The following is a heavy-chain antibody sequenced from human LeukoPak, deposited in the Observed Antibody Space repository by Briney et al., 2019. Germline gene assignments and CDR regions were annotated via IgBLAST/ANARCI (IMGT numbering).Heavy chain of an antibody. CDR2: ITGSGGVT. Sequence: GGSLRLSCAASGFSFSDYAMAWVRQAPGKGLEWVSVITGSGGVTHYPGSVKGRFTSSIDNSKNTLYLQMNNLRVEDTARYYCAKDGLYYDGSTHIYYFAYWGQGTLVAVSS. D-gene: IGHD3-22*01. V-gene: IGHV3-23*01. J-gene: IGHJ4*02. CDR1: GFSFSDYA. CDR3: AKDGLYYDGSTHIYYFAY.